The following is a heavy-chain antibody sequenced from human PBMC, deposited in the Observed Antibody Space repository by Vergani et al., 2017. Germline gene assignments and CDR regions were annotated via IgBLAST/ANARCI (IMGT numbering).Heavy chain of an antibody. V-gene: IGHV3-7*01. CDR1: GFTFSSYW. Sequence: EVQLVESGGGLVQPGGSLRLSCAASGFTFSSYWMSWVRQAPGKGLEWVANIKQDGSEKYYVDSGKGRFTISRDNAKNSLYLQMNSLRAEDTAVYYCARNRVVRGVIPGYYYYYMDVWGKGTTVTVSS. CDR2: IKQDGSEK. CDR3: ARNRVVRGVIPGYYYYYMDV. J-gene: IGHJ6*03. D-gene: IGHD3-10*01.